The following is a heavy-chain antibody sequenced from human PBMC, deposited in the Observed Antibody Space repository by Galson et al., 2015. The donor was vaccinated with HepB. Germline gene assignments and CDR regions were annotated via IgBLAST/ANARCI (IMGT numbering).Heavy chain of an antibody. J-gene: IGHJ3*02. Sequence: SLRLSCAASGFTFSSYSMNWVRQAPGKELEWVSYISSSSSTIYYADSVKGRFTISRDNAKNSLYLQMNSLRDEDTAVYYCARETYSSGWNRAFDIWGQGTMVTVSS. CDR3: ARETYSSGWNRAFDI. CDR1: GFTFSSYS. CDR2: ISSSSSTI. V-gene: IGHV3-48*02. D-gene: IGHD6-19*01.